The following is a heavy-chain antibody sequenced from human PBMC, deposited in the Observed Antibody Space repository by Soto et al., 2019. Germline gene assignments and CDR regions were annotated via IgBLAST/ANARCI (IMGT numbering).Heavy chain of an antibody. CDR1: GFTFSSYA. J-gene: IGHJ6*02. CDR2: ISSNGGST. Sequence: GGSLRLSCSASGFTFSSYAMHWVRQAPGKGLEYVSAISSNGGSTYYADSVKGRFTISRDNSKNTLYLQMSSLRAEDTAVYYCVKDTQWLVPTHYYGMDVWGQGTTVTVSS. D-gene: IGHD6-19*01. CDR3: VKDTQWLVPTHYYGMDV. V-gene: IGHV3-64D*08.